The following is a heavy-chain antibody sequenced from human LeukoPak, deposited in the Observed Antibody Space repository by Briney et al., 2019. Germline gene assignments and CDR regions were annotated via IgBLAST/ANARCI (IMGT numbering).Heavy chain of an antibody. CDR2: IYSTGST. Sequence: SETLSLTCTVSGGSISSYYWSWIRQPPGKGLEWLGYIYSTGSTDYNPSLKSRVTISVDTSKNQFSLKLSSVTAADTALYFCAREDRLWNSGSYSHAFDIWGQGTMVTVSS. J-gene: IGHJ3*02. CDR1: GGSISSYY. CDR3: AREDRLWNSGSYSHAFDI. D-gene: IGHD1-26*01. V-gene: IGHV4-59*01.